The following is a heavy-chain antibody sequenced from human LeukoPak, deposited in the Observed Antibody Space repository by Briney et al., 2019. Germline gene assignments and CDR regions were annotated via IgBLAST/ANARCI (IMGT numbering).Heavy chain of an antibody. V-gene: IGHV3-7*01. J-gene: IGHJ4*02. D-gene: IGHD6-13*01. CDR2: IKQDGSEK. Sequence: GGSLRLSCSASGFTFSSYWMSWVRQAPGKGLEWVANIKQDGSEKYYVDSVKGRFTISRDNAKNSLYLQMNSLRAEDTAVYYCAREFGWAAAGPFDYWGQGTLVTVSS. CDR3: AREFGWAAAGPFDY. CDR1: GFTFSSYW.